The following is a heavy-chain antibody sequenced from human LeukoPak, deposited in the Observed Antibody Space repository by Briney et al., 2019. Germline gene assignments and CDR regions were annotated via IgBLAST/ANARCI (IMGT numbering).Heavy chain of an antibody. Sequence: PGGSLRLSCAASGFTVSSNYMSWVRQAPGKGLEWVSVIYSGGSTYYADSVKGRFTISRDNSKNTLYLQMNSLRAEDTAVYYCARDLDGNSTWYFDFWGRGTLVTVSS. CDR2: IYSGGST. J-gene: IGHJ2*01. CDR1: GFTVSSNY. V-gene: IGHV3-66*01. D-gene: IGHD4-23*01. CDR3: ARDLDGNSTWYFDF.